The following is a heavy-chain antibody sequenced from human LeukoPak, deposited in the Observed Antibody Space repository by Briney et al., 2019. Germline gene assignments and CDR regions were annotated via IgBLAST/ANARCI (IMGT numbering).Heavy chain of an antibody. CDR3: AREDCGGDCSPLDYYGMDV. CDR1: GYTFTSYG. D-gene: IGHD2-21*02. J-gene: IGHJ6*02. CDR2: ISAYNGNT. V-gene: IGHV1-18*01. Sequence: ASVKVSCKASGYTFTSYGISWVRQAPGQGLEWMGWISAYNGNTNYAQKLQGRVTMTTDTSTSTAYMELRSLRSDDTAVYYCAREDCGGDCSPLDYYGMDVWGQGTTVTVSS.